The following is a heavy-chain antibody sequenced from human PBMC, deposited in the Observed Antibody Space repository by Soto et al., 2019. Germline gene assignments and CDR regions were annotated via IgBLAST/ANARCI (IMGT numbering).Heavy chain of an antibody. CDR2: TFYGGTT. CDR1: GGSLSNNDY. D-gene: IGHD6-19*01. CDR3: AKVGGWDYYCCLDV. Sequence: QLQVQESGPGLVKPSETLSLTCSVSGGSLSNNDYWAWIRQPPGKGLEWAGSTFYGGTTYYSPSLKSRVSISVDASKNQFSLKLSSVTAADTAVYYCAKVGGWDYYCCLDVWGKGTTVTVSS. J-gene: IGHJ6*03. V-gene: IGHV4-39*02.